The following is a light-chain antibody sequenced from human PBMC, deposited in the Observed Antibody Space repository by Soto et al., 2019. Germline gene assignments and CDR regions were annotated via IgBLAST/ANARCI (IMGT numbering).Light chain of an antibody. Sequence: SVLTQPPSASWSPGQSVTISCTGTSSDVGGYNYVSWYQQHPGKAPKLMIYDVSKRPSGVPARFSGSKSGNTASLTVSGLQAEDEADYYCSSYAGTHIVFGTGTKVTVL. CDR2: DVS. J-gene: IGLJ1*01. CDR3: SSYAGTHIV. CDR1: SSDVGGYNY. V-gene: IGLV2-8*01.